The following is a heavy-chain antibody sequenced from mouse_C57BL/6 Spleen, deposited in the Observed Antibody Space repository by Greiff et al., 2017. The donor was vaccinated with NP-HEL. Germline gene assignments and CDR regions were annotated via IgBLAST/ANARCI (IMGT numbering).Heavy chain of an antibody. Sequence: VQLQQSGAELVKPGASVKLSCTASGFNIKDYYMHWVKQRTEQGLEWIGRIDPEDGDTKYAPKFQGKATITADTSSNTAYLQLSSLTSEDTAVYYCAREGFLEREFAYWGQGTLVTVSA. J-gene: IGHJ3*01. V-gene: IGHV14-2*01. CDR2: IDPEDGDT. CDR1: GFNIKDYY. CDR3: AREGFLEREFAY.